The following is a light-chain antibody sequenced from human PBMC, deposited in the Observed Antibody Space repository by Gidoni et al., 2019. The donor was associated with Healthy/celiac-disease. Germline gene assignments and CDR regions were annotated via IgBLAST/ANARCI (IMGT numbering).Light chain of an antibody. V-gene: IGLV2-8*01. J-gene: IGLJ2*01. CDR1: SPYVGGYNY. CDR2: EVS. Sequence: QSALTQPPSPSGSPGQPVTISSTGTSPYVGGYNYVSWYQQHPGKAPKLMIYEVSKRPSGVPDRFSGYKSGNTASLTVYGLQAEDEAVYYCSSYAGSNNLVFGGGTKLTVL. CDR3: SSYAGSNNLV.